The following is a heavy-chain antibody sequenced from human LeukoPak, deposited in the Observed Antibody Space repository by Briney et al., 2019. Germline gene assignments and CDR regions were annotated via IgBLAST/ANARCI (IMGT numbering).Heavy chain of an antibody. J-gene: IGHJ4*02. V-gene: IGHV1-3*01. D-gene: IGHD3-22*01. CDR3: ARDPYYYDSSGYPPFDY. CDR1: GYTFTSYA. Sequence: ASVKVSCKASGYTFTSYAMHWVRQAPGQRLEWMGWINAGNGNTKYSQKFQGRVTITRDTSASTAYMKLSSLRSEDTAVYYCARDPYYYDSSGYPPFDYWGQGTLVTVSS. CDR2: INAGNGNT.